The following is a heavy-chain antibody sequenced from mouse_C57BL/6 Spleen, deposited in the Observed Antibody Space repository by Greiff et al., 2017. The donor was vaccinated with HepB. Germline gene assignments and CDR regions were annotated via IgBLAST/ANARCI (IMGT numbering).Heavy chain of an antibody. Sequence: DVKLQESGPGLVKPSQSLSLTCSVTGYSITSGYYWNWIRQFPGNKLEWMGYISYDGSNNYNPSLKNRISITRDTSKNQFFLKLNSVTTEDTATYYCARGEEVTVVAHFDYWGQGTTLTVSS. CDR1: GYSITSGYY. CDR3: ARGEEVTVVAHFDY. CDR2: ISYDGSN. D-gene: IGHD1-1*01. V-gene: IGHV3-6*01. J-gene: IGHJ2*01.